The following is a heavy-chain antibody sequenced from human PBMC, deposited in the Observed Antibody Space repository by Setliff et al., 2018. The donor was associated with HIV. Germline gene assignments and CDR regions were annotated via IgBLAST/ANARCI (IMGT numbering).Heavy chain of an antibody. CDR3: AREFVALGNHFDK. CDR1: GFTFSTSE. CDR2: ISSTGAII. J-gene: IGHJ4*02. V-gene: IGHV3-48*03. Sequence: GSLRLSCAAAGFTFSTSEMNWVRQAPGKGLEWISYISSTGAIIYYADSVRGRFTISRDNAKNSVYLQMNSLRADDTALYYCAREFVALGNHFDKWGQGTLVTVSS.